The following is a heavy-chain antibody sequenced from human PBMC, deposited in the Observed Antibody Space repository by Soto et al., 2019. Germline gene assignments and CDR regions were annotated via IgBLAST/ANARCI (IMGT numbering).Heavy chain of an antibody. J-gene: IGHJ6*03. D-gene: IGHD6-6*01. CDR2: IIPILGIA. Sequence: QVQLVQSGAEVKKPGSSVKVSCKASGGTFSSYTISWVRQAPGQGLEWMGRIIPILGIANYAQKFQGRDTITADKSTSTAYMELSSLRSEDTAVYYCARDCSGYSSSYYYYYYMDVWGKGTTVTVSS. CDR1: GGTFSSYT. V-gene: IGHV1-69*08. CDR3: ARDCSGYSSSYYYYYYMDV.